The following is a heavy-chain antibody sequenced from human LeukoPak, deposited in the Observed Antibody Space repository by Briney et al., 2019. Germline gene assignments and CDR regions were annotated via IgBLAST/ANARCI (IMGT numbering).Heavy chain of an antibody. J-gene: IGHJ4*02. CDR2: ISWNGGSI. Sequence: GGSLRLSCAASGFTFDDYAMHWVRQAPGKGLEWVSCISWNGGSIGYADSVKGRFTISRDNAKNSLYLQMNSLRAEDTALYYCAKAGGGYYDSSGYLDYWGQGTLVTVSS. V-gene: IGHV3-9*01. D-gene: IGHD3-22*01. CDR3: AKAGGGYYDSSGYLDY. CDR1: GFTFDDYA.